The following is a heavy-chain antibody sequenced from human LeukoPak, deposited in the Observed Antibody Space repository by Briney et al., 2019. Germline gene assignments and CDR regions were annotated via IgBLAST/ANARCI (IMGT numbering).Heavy chain of an antibody. V-gene: IGHV3-73*01. Sequence: GGSLRLSCAASGFTFSGSAMHWVRQASGKGLEWVGRIRSKANSYTTTYAASVKGRFTISRDDSKNTAYLQMNSLRAEDTALYYCARGLEKYYYDSSQIGAFDIWGQGTMVTVSS. CDR3: ARGLEKYYYDSSQIGAFDI. CDR1: GFTFSGSA. D-gene: IGHD3-22*01. CDR2: IRSKANSYTT. J-gene: IGHJ3*02.